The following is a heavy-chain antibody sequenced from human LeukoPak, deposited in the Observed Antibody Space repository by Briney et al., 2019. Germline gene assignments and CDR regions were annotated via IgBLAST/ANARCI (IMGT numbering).Heavy chain of an antibody. CDR2: ISPNSGGT. CDR3: ARPPQASSGWSDPFDY. CDR1: GYTFTGYY. J-gene: IGHJ4*02. D-gene: IGHD6-19*01. V-gene: IGHV1-2*02. Sequence: ASVKVSCKASGYTFTGYYMHWVRQAPGQGLEWMGWISPNSGGTNYAQKFQGRVTMTRDTSISTAYMELSRLRSDDTAVYYCARPPQASSGWSDPFDYWGQGTLVTVSS.